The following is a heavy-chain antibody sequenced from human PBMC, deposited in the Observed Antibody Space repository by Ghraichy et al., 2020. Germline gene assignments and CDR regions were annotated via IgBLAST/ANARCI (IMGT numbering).Heavy chain of an antibody. D-gene: IGHD3-16*01. CDR3: ARYIRMGDYHFDY. Sequence: TLSLTCAVSGGSISSTYWWSWVRQPPGKGLEWIGEIWHSGSTNYNPSLKSRVAISVDTAKNEFSLRLSSVTAADTAVYYCARYIRMGDYHFDYWGQGALVTVSA. V-gene: IGHV4-4*02. CDR2: IWHSGST. J-gene: IGHJ4*02. CDR1: GGSISSTYW.